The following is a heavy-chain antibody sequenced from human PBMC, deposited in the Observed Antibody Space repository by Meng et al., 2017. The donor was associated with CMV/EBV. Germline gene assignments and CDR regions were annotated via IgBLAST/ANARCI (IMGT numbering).Heavy chain of an antibody. J-gene: IGHJ4*02. Sequence: GPLQQWGAGLLKPSETLSLTCAVYGGSFSGYYWSWIRQPPGKGLEWIGEINHSGSTNYNPSLKSRVTISVDTSKNQFSLKLSSVTAADTAVYYCARESMVRGEDWGQGTLVTVSS. V-gene: IGHV4-34*01. D-gene: IGHD3-10*01. CDR3: ARESMVRGED. CDR2: INHSGST. CDR1: GGSFSGYY.